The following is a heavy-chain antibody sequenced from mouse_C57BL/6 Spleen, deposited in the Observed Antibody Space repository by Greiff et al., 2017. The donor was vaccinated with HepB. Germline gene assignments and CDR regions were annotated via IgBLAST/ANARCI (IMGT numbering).Heavy chain of an antibody. CDR2: ISSGCSTI. J-gene: IGHJ2*01. V-gene: IGHV5-17*01. CDR3: ARFGGNYGGTVDY. D-gene: IGHD2-1*01. Sequence: EVKLVESGGGLVKPGGSLKLSCAASGFTFSDYGMHWVRQAPEKGLEWVAYISSGCSTIYYADTVKGRFTISRDNAKNTLFLQMTSLRSEDTAMYYCARFGGNYGGTVDYWGQGTTLTVSS. CDR1: GFTFSDYG.